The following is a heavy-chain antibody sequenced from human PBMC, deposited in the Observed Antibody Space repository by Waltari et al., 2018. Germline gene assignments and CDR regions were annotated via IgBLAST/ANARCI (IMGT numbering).Heavy chain of an antibody. J-gene: IGHJ4*02. V-gene: IGHV4-30-4*08. CDR1: GGSISSGDYY. Sequence: QVQLQESGPGLVKPSQTLSLPCTVSGGSISSGDYYWSWIRQPPGKGLEWIGYIYYRGSPYYNPSLKSRVTISVDTSKNHVSLKLSSVTAADTAVYYCARGTGGLHLGELSFLDYWGQGTLVTVSS. D-gene: IGHD3-16*02. CDR3: ARGTGGLHLGELSFLDY. CDR2: IYYRGSP.